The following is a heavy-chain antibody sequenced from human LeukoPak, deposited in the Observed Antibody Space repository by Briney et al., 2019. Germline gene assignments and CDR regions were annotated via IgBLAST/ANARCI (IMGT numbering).Heavy chain of an antibody. Sequence: GASVKVSCRASGYTFTSYGISGVRQAPGQGLEWMGWISAYNGNTNYAQKLQGRVTMTTDTSTSTAYMELRSLRSDDTAVYYCARDGPVPAAMSDAFDIWGQGTMVTVSS. V-gene: IGHV1-18*01. D-gene: IGHD2-2*01. CDR3: ARDGPVPAAMSDAFDI. CDR1: GYTFTSYG. CDR2: ISAYNGNT. J-gene: IGHJ3*02.